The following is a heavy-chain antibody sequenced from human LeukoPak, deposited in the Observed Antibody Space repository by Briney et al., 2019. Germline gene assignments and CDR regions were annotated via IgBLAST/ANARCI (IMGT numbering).Heavy chain of an antibody. CDR3: ARGGRDCGGDCYVAAFDI. J-gene: IGHJ3*02. V-gene: IGHV1-69*13. CDR2: IIPIFGTA. Sequence: SVKVSCKASGGTXSSYAISGVRQAPGQGLEWMGGIIPIFGTANYAQKFQGRVTITADESTSTAYMELSSLRSEDTAVYYCARGGRDCGGDCYVAAFDIWGQGTMVTVSS. D-gene: IGHD2-21*02. CDR1: GGTXSSYA.